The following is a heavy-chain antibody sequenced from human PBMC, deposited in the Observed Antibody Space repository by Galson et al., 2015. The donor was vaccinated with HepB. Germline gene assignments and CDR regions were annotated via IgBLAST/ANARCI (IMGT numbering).Heavy chain of an antibody. V-gene: IGHV4-39*01. CDR1: GGSISSSSYY. CDR2: IYYSGST. CDR3: ASEYGDPGYYYYGMDV. J-gene: IGHJ6*02. D-gene: IGHD4-17*01. Sequence: ETLSLTCTVSGGSISSSSYYWGWIRQPPGKGLEWIGSIYYSGSTYYNPSLKSRVTISVDTSKSQFSLKLSSVTAADTAVYYCASEYGDPGYYYYGMDVWGQGTTVTVSS.